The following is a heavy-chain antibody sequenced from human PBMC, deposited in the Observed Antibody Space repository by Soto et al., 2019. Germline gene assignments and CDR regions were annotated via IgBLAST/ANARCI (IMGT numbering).Heavy chain of an antibody. CDR1: GYTFSAYA. CDR2: INAGNGNT. Sequence: ASVKVSCKASGYTFSAYAMHWVRQAPGQRLEWKGWINAGNGNTKYSHKFQGRVTIVRDTSARTAYMELSSLRSEDTAVYYCARDQGDYDSSGSFDYWGQGTLVTVSS. CDR3: ARDQGDYDSSGSFDY. J-gene: IGHJ4*02. V-gene: IGHV1-3*01. D-gene: IGHD3-22*01.